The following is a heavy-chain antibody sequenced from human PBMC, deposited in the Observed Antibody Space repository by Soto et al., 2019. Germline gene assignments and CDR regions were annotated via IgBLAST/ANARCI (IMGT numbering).Heavy chain of an antibody. CDR3: ARWGYSYAVNWFDP. CDR1: GGSISSYY. CDR2: IYYSGST. V-gene: IGHV4-59*01. J-gene: IGHJ5*02. D-gene: IGHD5-18*01. Sequence: PSETLSLTCTVSGGSISSYYWSWIRQPPGKGLEWIGYIYYSGSTNYNPSLKSRVTISVDTSKNQFSLKLSSVTAADTAVYYCARWGYSYAVNWFDPWGQGTLVTVPQ.